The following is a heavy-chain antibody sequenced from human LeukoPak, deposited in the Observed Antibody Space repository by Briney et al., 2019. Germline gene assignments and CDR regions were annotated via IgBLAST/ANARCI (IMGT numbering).Heavy chain of an antibody. CDR3: ASTFYYDSRDY. D-gene: IGHD3-22*01. Sequence: SETLSLTCVVYGGSFSGCFWSWIRQPPGKGLEWIGEITPSGSTNYSPSLKSRVSISIDTSKKKLSLRLTSVTAADSAVYYCASTFYYDSRDYWGQGTLVTVSS. CDR2: ITPSGST. V-gene: IGHV4-34*01. CDR1: GGSFSGCF. J-gene: IGHJ4*02.